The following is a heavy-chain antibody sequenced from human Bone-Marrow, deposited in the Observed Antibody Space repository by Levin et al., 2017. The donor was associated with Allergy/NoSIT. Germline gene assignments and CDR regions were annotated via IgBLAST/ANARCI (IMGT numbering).Heavy chain of an antibody. D-gene: IGHD5-18*01. J-gene: IGHJ6*02. Sequence: GSLRLSCAASGFTFSSYAMSWVRQAPGKGLEWVSAISGSGGSTYYADSVKGRFTISRDNSKNTLYLQMNSLRAEDTAVYYCAKRGTWIQLWLLYYYYYGMDGWGQGTTVTVSS. CDR2: ISGSGGST. V-gene: IGHV3-23*01. CDR1: GFTFSSYA. CDR3: AKRGTWIQLWLLYYYYYGMDG.